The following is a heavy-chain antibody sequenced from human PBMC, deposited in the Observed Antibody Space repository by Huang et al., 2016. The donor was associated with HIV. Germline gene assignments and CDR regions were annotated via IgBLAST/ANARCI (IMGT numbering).Heavy chain of an antibody. J-gene: IGHJ4*02. V-gene: IGHV1-3*01. Sequence: QVQLVQSGAEVKKPGASVKVSCKASGYTFTSYAMHWVRQAPGQRIEWMGWINVGNGNTKYSQKFQGRVTITRDTSASTAYMELSSLRSEDTAVYYCARFRGDYWGQGTLVTVSS. CDR2: INVGNGNT. CDR1: GYTFTSYA. D-gene: IGHD3-10*01. CDR3: ARFRGDY.